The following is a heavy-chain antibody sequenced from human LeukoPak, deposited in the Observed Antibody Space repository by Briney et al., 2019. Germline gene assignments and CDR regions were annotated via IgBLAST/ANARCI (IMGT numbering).Heavy chain of an antibody. V-gene: IGHV3-23*01. D-gene: IGHD6-19*01. CDR2: ISGSGGST. CDR3: ARGGWYVGLFRPFDY. CDR1: GFTFSSYA. Sequence: GGSLRLSCAASGFTFSSYAMSWVRQAPGKGLEWVSAISGSGGSTYYADSVKGRFTISRDNSKNTLYLQMNSLRAEDTAVYYCARGGWYVGLFRPFDYWGQGTLVTVSS. J-gene: IGHJ4*02.